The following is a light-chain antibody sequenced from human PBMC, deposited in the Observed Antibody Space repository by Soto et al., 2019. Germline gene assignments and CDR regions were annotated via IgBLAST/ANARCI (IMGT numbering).Light chain of an antibody. V-gene: IGLV2-14*03. CDR1: SSDVGAYDY. CDR3: TSYTSASNPYV. CDR2: DVT. J-gene: IGLJ1*01. Sequence: QSVLTQPASVSGSPGQSITISCTGTSSDVGAYDYVSWFQQYPGKAPKLMIYDVTDRPSGVSDRFFGSKSGNTASLTISGLQAEDEADYYCTSYTSASNPYVFGTGNKVTV.